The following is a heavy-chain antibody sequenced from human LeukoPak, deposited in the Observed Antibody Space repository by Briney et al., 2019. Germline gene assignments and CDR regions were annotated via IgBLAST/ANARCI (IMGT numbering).Heavy chain of an antibody. CDR2: IVPVFNTA. Sequence: SVKVSCKASGGTFSNYVFGWVRQAPGQGLEWMGRIVPVFNTANYAQKFQGRVTITTDESTSTVYMELSSLRSEDTAVYYCARPFFYCSSISCYTNWYFDLWGRGTLVTVSS. J-gene: IGHJ2*01. CDR3: ARPFFYCSSISCYTNWYFDL. D-gene: IGHD2-2*02. V-gene: IGHV1-69*05. CDR1: GGTFSNYV.